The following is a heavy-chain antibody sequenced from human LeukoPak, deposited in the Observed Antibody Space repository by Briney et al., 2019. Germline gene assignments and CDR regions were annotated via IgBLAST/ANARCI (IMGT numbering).Heavy chain of an antibody. V-gene: IGHV4-39*01. CDR1: GGSISSSSYY. D-gene: IGHD6-13*01. CDR2: IYYSGST. CDR3: ARHPPKLGYSSSWFSPYFDY. Sequence: PSETLSLTCTVSGGSISSSSYYWGWIRQPPGKGLEWIGSIYYSGSTYYNPSLKSRVTISVDTSKNQFSLKLSSVTAADTAVYYCARHPPKLGYSSSWFSPYFDYWGQGTLVTVSS. J-gene: IGHJ4*02.